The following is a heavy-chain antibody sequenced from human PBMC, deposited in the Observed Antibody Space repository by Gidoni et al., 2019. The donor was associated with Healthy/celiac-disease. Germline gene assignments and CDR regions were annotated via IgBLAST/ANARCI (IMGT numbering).Heavy chain of an antibody. CDR1: GYSISSGYY. CDR2: IYHSGST. CDR3: ARDSVGYGVDY. Sequence: QVQLQESGPGLVKPSETLSLTCAVSGYSISSGYYWGWIRQPPGKGLEWIGSIYHSGSTYYNPSLKSRVTISVDTSKNQFSLKLSSVTAADTAVYYCARDSVGYGVDYWGQGTLVTVSS. J-gene: IGHJ4*02. D-gene: IGHD1-26*01. V-gene: IGHV4-38-2*02.